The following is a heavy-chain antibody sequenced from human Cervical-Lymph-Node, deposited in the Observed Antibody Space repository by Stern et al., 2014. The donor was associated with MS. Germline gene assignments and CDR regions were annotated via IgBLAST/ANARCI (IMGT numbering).Heavy chain of an antibody. CDR1: GYTFTSYA. J-gene: IGHJ4*02. Sequence: VQLVESGAEVKKPGASVKVSCKASGYTFTSYAMHWVRQAPGQRLEWMGWINAGNGNTKYAQKFQGRVTITRDTSASTAYMELSSLRSEDTAVYYCASGYLFDYWGQGTLVTVSS. V-gene: IGHV1-3*01. CDR2: INAGNGNT. D-gene: IGHD5-12*01. CDR3: ASGYLFDY.